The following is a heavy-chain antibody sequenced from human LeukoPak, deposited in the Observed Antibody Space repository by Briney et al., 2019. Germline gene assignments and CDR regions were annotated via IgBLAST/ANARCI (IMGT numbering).Heavy chain of an antibody. V-gene: IGHV3-49*03. Sequence: GGSLRLSCTASGFTFGDYAMSWFRQAPGKGLEWVGFIRSTAYGGTTEYAASVKGRFTISRDDSKSIAYLQMNSLKTEDTAVYYCTRDSYYYDSSGYYSDAFDIWGQGTMVTVSS. J-gene: IGHJ3*02. CDR2: IRSTAYGGTT. D-gene: IGHD3-22*01. CDR3: TRDSYYYDSSGYYSDAFDI. CDR1: GFTFGDYA.